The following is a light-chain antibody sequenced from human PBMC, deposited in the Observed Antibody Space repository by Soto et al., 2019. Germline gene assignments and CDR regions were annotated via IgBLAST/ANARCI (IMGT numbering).Light chain of an antibody. V-gene: IGKV3D-15*01. Sequence: EIVMTQSPATLSVSPGDRATLSCRASQSVSSSYLAWYQQKPGQAPRLLIYGASSRATGIPDRFSGSGSGTEFTLTISSLQSEDFAVYYCQQYNIWRSITFGQGTRLEIK. CDR2: GAS. J-gene: IGKJ5*01. CDR3: QQYNIWRSIT. CDR1: QSVSSSY.